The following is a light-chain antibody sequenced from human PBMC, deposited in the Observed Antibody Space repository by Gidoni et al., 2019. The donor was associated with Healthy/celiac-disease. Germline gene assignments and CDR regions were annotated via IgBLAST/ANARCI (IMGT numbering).Light chain of an antibody. V-gene: IGKV4-1*01. CDR1: QSVLYSSNNKNY. CDR3: QQYYSTPRT. J-gene: IGKJ2*01. Sequence: DLVMTQSPDSLAVSLGERAPINCKSSQSVLYSSNNKNYLAWYQQKPGQPPKLLIYWASTRESGVPDRFSGSGSGTDFTLTISSLQAEDVAVYYCQQYYSTPRTFGQGTKLEIK. CDR2: WAS.